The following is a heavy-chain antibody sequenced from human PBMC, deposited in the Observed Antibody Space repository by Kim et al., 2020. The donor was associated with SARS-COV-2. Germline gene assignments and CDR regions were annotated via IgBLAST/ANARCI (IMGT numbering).Heavy chain of an antibody. J-gene: IGHJ4*02. CDR1: GFTLSTYW. CDR3: ARDRGKQDDY. CDR2: INRDGSRA. V-gene: IGHV3-74*01. D-gene: IGHD5-12*01. Sequence: GGSLRLSCAASGFTLSTYWMHWVCQAPGKGLMWVSHINRDGSRADYADSVRGRFTVSRDNAKNTLYLQMDSLRAEDTAVYYCARDRGKQDDYWGQGTLVT.